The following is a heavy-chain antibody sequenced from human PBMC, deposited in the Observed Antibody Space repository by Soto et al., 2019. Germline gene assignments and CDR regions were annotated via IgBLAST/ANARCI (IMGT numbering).Heavy chain of an antibody. CDR2: INPNSGRT. CDR1: GGTFSSYA. CDR3: ARTARSGWYDY. Sequence: GASVKVSCKASGGTFSSYAISWVRQAPGQGLEWMGGINPNSGRTNYAQKFQGRVTITRDTSISTAYMELSRLRSDDTAVYYCARTARSGWYDYWGQGTLVTVSS. V-gene: IGHV1-2*02. J-gene: IGHJ4*02. D-gene: IGHD6-19*01.